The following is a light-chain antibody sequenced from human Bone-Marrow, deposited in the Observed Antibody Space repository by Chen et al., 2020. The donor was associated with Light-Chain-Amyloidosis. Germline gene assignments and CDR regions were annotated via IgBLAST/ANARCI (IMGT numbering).Light chain of an antibody. V-gene: IGKV3-15*01. Sequence: EIVMTQSPVTLSVSPGERDTLSCRASPSVNNHLAWYQQKPGQTPRLLIYGASTRAPATPTMISGSGSGTEFTLTISSLKSEDVAVYYCQQYYDWPTFGPGTKVHI. CDR3: QQYYDWPT. CDR1: PSVNNH. CDR2: GAS. J-gene: IGKJ3*01.